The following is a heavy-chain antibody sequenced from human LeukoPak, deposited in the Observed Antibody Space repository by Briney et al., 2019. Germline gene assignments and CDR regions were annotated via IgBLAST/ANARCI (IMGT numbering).Heavy chain of an antibody. CDR3: ARGNSGSYYAMDV. D-gene: IGHD1-26*01. V-gene: IGHV4-59*01. CDR1: GGSISTYY. Sequence: PSETLSLTCTVSGGSISTYYWSWIRQPPGKGLKWIGYIFYSGSTNYNPSLESRVTISVDTSKNQFSLKLSSVTAADTAVYYCARGNSGSYYAMDVWGQGTTVTVSS. J-gene: IGHJ6*02. CDR2: IFYSGST.